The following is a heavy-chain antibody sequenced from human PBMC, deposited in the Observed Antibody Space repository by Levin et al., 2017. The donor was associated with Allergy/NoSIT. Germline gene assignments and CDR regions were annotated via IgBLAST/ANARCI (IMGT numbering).Heavy chain of an antibody. J-gene: IGHJ5*02. D-gene: IGHD5-12*01. CDR2: IYPGDSNT. Sequence: GASVKVSCKGSGYSSTSYWTGWVRQMPGKGLEWMGIIYPGDSNTRYSPSFQGQVTSSADKSLSTAYLQWSSLKASDTAIYYGARHEKWRAPLCDAFDTWGQGTLVTVSS. V-gene: IGHV5-51*01. CDR3: ARHEKWRAPLCDAFDT. CDR1: GYSSTSYW.